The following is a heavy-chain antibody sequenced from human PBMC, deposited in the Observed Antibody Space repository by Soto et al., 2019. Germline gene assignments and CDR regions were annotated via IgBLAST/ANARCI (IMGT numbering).Heavy chain of an antibody. CDR1: GGSISSGGYY. CDR2: VYFNDNT. J-gene: IGHJ4*02. CDR3: ARQITMARGIEF. Sequence: QVQLLESGPGLVKASETLSLTCSISGGSISSGGYYWSWVRQRPGKGLEWIGYVYFNDNTYYNPSLQSRVTISVGTSKSQFSLRLSSVTAADAAVYYCARQITMARGIEFWGPGISVSVSS. D-gene: IGHD3-10*01. V-gene: IGHV4-31*03.